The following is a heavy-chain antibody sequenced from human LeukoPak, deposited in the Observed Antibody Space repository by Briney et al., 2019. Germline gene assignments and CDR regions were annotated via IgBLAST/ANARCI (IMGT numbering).Heavy chain of an antibody. CDR1: GFTFSSYE. V-gene: IGHV3-48*03. J-gene: IGHJ5*02. Sequence: QSGGSLRLSCAASGFTFSSYEMNWVRQAPGKGLEWVSYISSSGSNIYYADSVKGRFTISRDNAKNSLYLQMNSLRAEDTAVYYCARERRGYSGYETYNWFDPWGQGTLVTVSS. D-gene: IGHD5-12*01. CDR3: ARERRGYSGYETYNWFDP. CDR2: ISSSGSNI.